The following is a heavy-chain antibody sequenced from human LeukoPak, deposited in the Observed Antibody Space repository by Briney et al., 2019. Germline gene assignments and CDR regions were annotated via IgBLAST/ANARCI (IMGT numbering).Heavy chain of an antibody. CDR2: INKDGNKK. J-gene: IGHJ4*02. V-gene: IGHV3-7*01. Sequence: PGGSLRLSCAAPGFTFSTYWMSWVRQAPGKGLEWVANINKDGNKKYYVDSVKGRFTISRDNAKKSLYLQMNSLKAEDTAVYYCARDLRDYGATRFDYWGQGTLVTVSS. CDR1: GFTFSTYW. D-gene: IGHD4/OR15-4a*01. CDR3: ARDLRDYGATRFDY.